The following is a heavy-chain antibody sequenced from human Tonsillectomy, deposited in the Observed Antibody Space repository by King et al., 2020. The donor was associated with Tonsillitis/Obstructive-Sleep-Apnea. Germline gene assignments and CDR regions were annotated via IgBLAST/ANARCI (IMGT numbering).Heavy chain of an antibody. CDR1: GFTFSRYA. Sequence: VQLVESGGGVVQPGRSLRLPCAASGFTFSRYAMHWVRQAPGKGLEWVAVIAYDASTKYYADSVKGRFTISRDNSKNTLYLQVNSLRSEDTAVYFCAREAGDYDLYFDYWGQGTLVTVSS. V-gene: IGHV3-30*04. CDR2: IAYDASTK. CDR3: AREAGDYDLYFDY. J-gene: IGHJ4*02. D-gene: IGHD4-17*01.